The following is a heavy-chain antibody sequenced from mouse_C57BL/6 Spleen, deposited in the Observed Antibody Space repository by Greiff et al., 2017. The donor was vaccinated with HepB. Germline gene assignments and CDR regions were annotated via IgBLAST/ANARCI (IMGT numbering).Heavy chain of an antibody. Sequence: EVKLVESVAELVRPGASVKLSCTASGFNIKNTYMHWVKQRPEQGLEWIGRIDPANGNTKYAPKFQGKATITADTSSNTAYLQLSSLTSEDTAIYYGARSSPVVATNAMDYWGQGTSVTVSS. D-gene: IGHD1-1*01. CDR3: ARSSPVVATNAMDY. V-gene: IGHV14-3*01. CDR1: GFNIKNTY. J-gene: IGHJ4*01. CDR2: IDPANGNT.